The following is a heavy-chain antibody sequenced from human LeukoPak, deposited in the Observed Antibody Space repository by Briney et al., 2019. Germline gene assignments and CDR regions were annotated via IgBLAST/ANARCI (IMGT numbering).Heavy chain of an antibody. J-gene: IGHJ4*02. CDR1: GFTVSSNY. CDR3: AREGGAVAGNFDY. CDR2: IYSGGST. V-gene: IGHV3-66*01. Sequence: PGGSLRLSCAASGFTVSSNYMSWVRQAPGKGLEWVSVIYSGGSTYYADSVKGRFTISRDNSKNTLYLQMNSLRAEDTAVYYCAREGGAVAGNFDYWGQGTLVTVSS. D-gene: IGHD6-19*01.